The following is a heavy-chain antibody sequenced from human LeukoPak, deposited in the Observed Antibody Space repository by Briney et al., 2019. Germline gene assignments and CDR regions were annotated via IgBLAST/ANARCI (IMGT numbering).Heavy chain of an antibody. D-gene: IGHD6-13*01. CDR3: AKDRHEWSSWRLFDY. Sequence: GGSLRLSCAASGFTFSSYAMRWVRQAPGKGLEWVSTMSDSGGSTDYADSVKGRFTISRDNSKNTLYLQMNSLRAEDTAVYYCAKDRHEWSSWRLFDYWGQGTLVTVSS. J-gene: IGHJ4*02. V-gene: IGHV3-23*01. CDR2: MSDSGGST. CDR1: GFTFSSYA.